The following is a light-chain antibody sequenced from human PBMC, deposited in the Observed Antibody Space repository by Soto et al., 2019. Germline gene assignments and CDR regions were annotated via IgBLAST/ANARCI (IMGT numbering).Light chain of an antibody. J-gene: IGKJ1*01. V-gene: IGKV3-20*01. CDR2: GAS. CDR1: QSVSNY. CDR3: HQYGGSPQT. Sequence: EMVLTQSPGTLSLSPGERATLSCRASQSVSNYLAWYQRKPGQAPRLLIYGASSRASGIPDRFSGSGSRTDFTLTISRLEPEDFAVYYCHQYGGSPQTFGQGTKVEIK.